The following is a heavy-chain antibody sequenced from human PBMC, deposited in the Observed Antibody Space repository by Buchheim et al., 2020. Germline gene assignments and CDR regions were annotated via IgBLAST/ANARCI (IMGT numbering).Heavy chain of an antibody. CDR2: ISGSGSST. CDR1: GFTFSNYA. J-gene: IGHJ4*02. D-gene: IGHD6-19*01. V-gene: IGHV3-23*01. CDR3: ASNVRGEAVVGMLLAY. Sequence: EVQLLESGGGLVQPGGSLRLSCAASGFTFSNYAMSWVRQAPGKGLECVSGISGSGSSTYYADSVKGRFTISRDNSKNTLFLQMNSLRAEDTAVYYCASNVRGEAVVGMLLAYWGQGTL.